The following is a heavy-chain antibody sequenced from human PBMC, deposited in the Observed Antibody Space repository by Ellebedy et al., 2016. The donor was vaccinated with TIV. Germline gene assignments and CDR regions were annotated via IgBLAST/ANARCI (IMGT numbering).Heavy chain of an antibody. V-gene: IGHV3-9*01. CDR2: ISWNSGSI. J-gene: IGHJ6*02. CDR1: GFTFDDYA. D-gene: IGHD3-10*01. Sequence: PGGSLRLSCAASGFTFDDYAMHWVRQAPGKGLEWVSGISWNSGSIGYADSVKGRFTISRDNAKNSLYLQMNSLRAEDTALYYCAKETYGSGRGVYYGMDVWGQGTTVTVSS. CDR3: AKETYGSGRGVYYGMDV.